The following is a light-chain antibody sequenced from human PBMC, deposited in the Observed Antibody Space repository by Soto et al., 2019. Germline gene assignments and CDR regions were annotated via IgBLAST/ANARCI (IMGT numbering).Light chain of an antibody. V-gene: IGLV2-23*02. CDR3: CSRL. CDR2: EVA. Sequence: QAVLTQPASVSGSPGQSITISCTGTSSDPATYNLVSWYQQRPGKAPQLIIYEVAKRPSGVPARFSGSQSGDTAALTISGIQAEDEADYYCCSRLFGGGPKLTVL. J-gene: IGLJ2*01. CDR1: SSDPATYNL.